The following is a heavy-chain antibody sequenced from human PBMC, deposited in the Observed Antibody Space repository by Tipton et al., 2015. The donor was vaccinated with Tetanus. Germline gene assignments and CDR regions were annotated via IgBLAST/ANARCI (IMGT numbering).Heavy chain of an antibody. CDR1: GDSIRGEDYY. D-gene: IGHD2-2*01. CDR2: IYYSGST. V-gene: IGHV4-30-4*01. CDR3: ARLTCSSPSCYYYYYYYVDV. Sequence: RSLRLSCSVSGDSIRGEDYYWGWIRQSPGKGLEWLGYIYYSGSTYNNPSLKSRVSISLDASKNQFSLSLNSVTAADSATYYCARLTCSSPSCYYYYYYYVDVWGTGTAVAVSS. J-gene: IGHJ6*03.